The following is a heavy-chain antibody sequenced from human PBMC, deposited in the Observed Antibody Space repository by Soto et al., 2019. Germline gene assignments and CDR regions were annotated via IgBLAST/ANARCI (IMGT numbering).Heavy chain of an antibody. V-gene: IGHV3-73*01. D-gene: IGHD6-6*01. CDR3: TRSSFEYSSSSPMRDY. CDR1: GFTFSGSA. CDR2: IRSKANSYAK. J-gene: IGHJ4*02. Sequence: GGSLRLSCAASGFTFSGSAMHWVRQASGKGLEWVGRIRSKANSYAKAYAASVKGRFTISRDDSKNTAYLQMNSLKTEDTAVYYCTRSSFEYSSSSPMRDYWGQGTLVTVSS.